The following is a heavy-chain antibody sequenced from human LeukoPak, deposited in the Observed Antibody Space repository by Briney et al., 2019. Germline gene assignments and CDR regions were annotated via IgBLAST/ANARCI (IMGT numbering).Heavy chain of an antibody. CDR2: MYPGDSDI. CDR1: GYSFTSYW. CDR3: AILRRLYSSSSGHFDY. V-gene: IGHV5-51*01. D-gene: IGHD6-6*01. J-gene: IGHJ4*02. Sequence: GESLKISCKGSGYSFTSYWIAWVRQMPGKGLEWMGIMYPGDSDIRYSPSFQGQVIISADKSISTAFLQWRSLKASDTAMYYCAILRRLYSSSSGHFDYWGQGTLVTVSS.